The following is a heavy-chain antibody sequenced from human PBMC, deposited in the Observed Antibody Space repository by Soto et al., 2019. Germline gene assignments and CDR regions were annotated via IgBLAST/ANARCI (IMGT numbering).Heavy chain of an antibody. V-gene: IGHV3-48*03. CDR3: ARDGSSDAFDI. Sequence: GGSLRLSCAASGFTFSSYEMNWVRQAPGKGLEWVSYISSSGNTIYYADSVKGRFTISRDNAKNSLYLQMNSLRAEDTAVYYCARDGSSDAFDIWGQGTMVTVSS. CDR1: GFTFSSYE. J-gene: IGHJ3*02. D-gene: IGHD6-6*01. CDR2: ISSSGNTI.